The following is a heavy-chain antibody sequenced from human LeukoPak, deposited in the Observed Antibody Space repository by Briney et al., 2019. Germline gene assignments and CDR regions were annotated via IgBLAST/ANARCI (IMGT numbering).Heavy chain of an antibody. V-gene: IGHV4-34*01. Sequence: PSETLSLTCAVYGGSFSGYYWSWIRQPPGKGLEWTGEINHSGSTNYNPSLKSRVTISVDTSKNQFSLKLSSVTAADTAVYYCARVRRVPHYYGSGSYYYYAMDVWGQGTTVTVSS. CDR3: ARVRRVPHYYGSGSYYYYAMDV. CDR2: INHSGST. J-gene: IGHJ6*02. CDR1: GGSFSGYY. D-gene: IGHD3-10*01.